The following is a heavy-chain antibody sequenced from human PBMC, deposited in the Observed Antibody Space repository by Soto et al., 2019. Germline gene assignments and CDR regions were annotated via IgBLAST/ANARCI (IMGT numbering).Heavy chain of an antibody. CDR2: IWYDGSNK. CDR3: ARAPGIAAAGQPDAFDI. D-gene: IGHD6-13*01. V-gene: IGHV3-33*01. CDR1: GFTFSSYG. Sequence: QVQLVESGGGVVQPGRSLRLSCAASGFTFSSYGMHWVRQAPGKGLEWVAVIWYDGSNKYYADSVKGRFTISRDNSKNTLCLQMNSLRAEDTAVYYCARAPGIAAAGQPDAFDIWGQGTMVTVSS. J-gene: IGHJ3*02.